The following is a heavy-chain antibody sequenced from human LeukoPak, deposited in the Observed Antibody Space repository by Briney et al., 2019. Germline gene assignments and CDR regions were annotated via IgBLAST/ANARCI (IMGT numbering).Heavy chain of an antibody. V-gene: IGHV4-30-4*07. CDR3: ARQGVAVAGLWYYYMDV. D-gene: IGHD6-19*01. J-gene: IGHJ6*03. Sequence: TLSLTCAVAGRSVGSGGYGWGWIREPPWKGLERLGYIYYSGSTYYNPSLKSRVTISVDTSKNQFSLKLSSVTAADTAVYYCARQGVAVAGLWYYYMDVWGKGTTVTISS. CDR1: GRSVGSGGYG. CDR2: IYYSGST.